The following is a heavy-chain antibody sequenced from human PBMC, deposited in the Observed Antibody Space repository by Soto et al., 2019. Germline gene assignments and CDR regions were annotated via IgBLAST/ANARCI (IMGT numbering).Heavy chain of an antibody. J-gene: IGHJ4*02. CDR1: GGSISTYY. D-gene: IGHD4-17*01. CDR3: ARLDYDPFYFDH. Sequence: SETLSLTCTVSGGSISTYYWSWIRQPPGKGLEWIGFVYDSGRTNYNPSLKSRVTISVDTSKNQFSLKLSSVTAADTAVYFCARLDYDPFYFDHWGQGTLVTVSS. CDR2: VYDSGRT. V-gene: IGHV4-59*01.